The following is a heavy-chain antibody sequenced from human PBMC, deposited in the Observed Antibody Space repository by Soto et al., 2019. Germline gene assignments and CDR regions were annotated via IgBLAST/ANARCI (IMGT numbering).Heavy chain of an antibody. CDR3: ARVLTILGAPDYYYYGMDV. CDR1: GGTFSSYA. Sequence: SVKVSCTAFGGTFSSYAISWVRQAPGQGLEWMGGIIPIFGTANYAQKFQGRVTITADESTSTAYMELSSLRSEDTAVYYCARVLTILGAPDYYYYGMDVWGQGTTVTVS. J-gene: IGHJ6*01. CDR2: IIPIFGTA. D-gene: IGHD3-3*01. V-gene: IGHV1-69*13.